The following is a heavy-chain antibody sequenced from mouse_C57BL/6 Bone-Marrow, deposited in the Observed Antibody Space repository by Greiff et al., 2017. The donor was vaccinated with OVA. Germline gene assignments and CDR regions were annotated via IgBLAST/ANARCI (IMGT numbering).Heavy chain of an antibody. J-gene: IGHJ1*03. CDR3: ARRTRSYWYFDV. CDR2: IHPNSGST. V-gene: IGHV1-64*01. CDR1: GYTFTSYW. Sequence: QVQLKESGAELVKPGASVKLSCKASGYTFTSYWMHWVKQRPGQGLEWIGMIHPNSGSTNYNEKFKSKATLTVDKSSSTAYMQLSSLTSEDSAVYYCARRTRSYWYFDVWGTGTTVTVSS.